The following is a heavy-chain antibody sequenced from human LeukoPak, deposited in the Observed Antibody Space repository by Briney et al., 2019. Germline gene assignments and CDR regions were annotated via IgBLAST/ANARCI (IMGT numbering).Heavy chain of an antibody. J-gene: IGHJ4*02. D-gene: IGHD3-22*01. Sequence: GGSLRLSCAASGFTFSSYAMHWVRQAPGKGLEWVAVISYDGSNKYYANSVKGRFTTSRDNSNNTLYLQMNSVRAEDPAVYYCARFPTYYYDSSGGDYWGQGTLVTVSS. CDR1: GFTFSSYA. CDR3: ARFPTYYYDSSGGDY. CDR2: ISYDGSNK. V-gene: IGHV3-30-3*01.